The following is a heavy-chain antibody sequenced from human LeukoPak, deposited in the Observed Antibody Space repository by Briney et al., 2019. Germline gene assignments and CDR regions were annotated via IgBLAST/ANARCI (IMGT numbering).Heavy chain of an antibody. CDR1: GGSFSGYY. J-gene: IGHJ4*02. D-gene: IGHD3-10*01. CDR3: ARHTHPAPKLLWFGESIFDY. Sequence: ASETLSLTCAVYGGSFSGYYWSWIRQPPGKGLEWIGEINHSGSTNYNPSLKSRVTISVDTSKNQFSLKLSSVTAADTAVYYCARHTHPAPKLLWFGESIFDYWGQGTLVTVSS. V-gene: IGHV4-34*01. CDR2: INHSGST.